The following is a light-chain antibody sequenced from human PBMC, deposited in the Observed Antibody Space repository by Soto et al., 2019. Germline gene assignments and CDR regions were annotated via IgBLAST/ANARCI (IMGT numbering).Light chain of an antibody. CDR2: GAS. Sequence: DIQMTQSPSTLSASIGDRVTITCRASESIRTWLAWYQHKPGQAPKFLIYGASSWESGVPARFSGSGSGTEFTLTISSLQPDDFAAYFCQQYGSSPITFGGGTKVEIK. CDR3: QQYGSSPIT. V-gene: IGKV1-5*01. J-gene: IGKJ4*02. CDR1: ESIRTW.